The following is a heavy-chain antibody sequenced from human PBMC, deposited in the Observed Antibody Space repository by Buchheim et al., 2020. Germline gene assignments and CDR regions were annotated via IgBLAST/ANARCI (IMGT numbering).Heavy chain of an antibody. CDR3: AAGKSGSYLEYYYYYYGMDV. CDR1: GFTFTSSA. CDR2: IVVGSGNT. V-gene: IGHV1-58*02. Sequence: QMQLVQSGPEVKKPGTSVKVSCKASGFTFTSSAMQWVRQARGQRLEWIGWIVVGSGNTNYAQKFQERVTITRDMSTSTAYMGVSSRRSEETAVYYFAAGKSGSYLEYYYYYYGMDVWGQGTT. D-gene: IGHD1-26*01. J-gene: IGHJ6*02.